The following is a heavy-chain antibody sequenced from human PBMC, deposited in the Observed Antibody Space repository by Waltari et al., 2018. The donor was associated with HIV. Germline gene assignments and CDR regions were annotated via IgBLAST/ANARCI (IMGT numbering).Heavy chain of an antibody. J-gene: IGHJ4*02. CDR2: INGANGHT. CDR3: ARAGDYGGNPAGHYFDY. V-gene: IGHV1-3*01. Sequence: QVHLVQSGAEVKKPGASVKVSCKTSGYTFTSYVIHWVRQAPGQGLEWAGWINGANGHTKYSQKFQGRVTITRDTSASTAYMELSSLRSEDTAVFYCARAGDYGGNPAGHYFDYWGQGSLVTVSS. D-gene: IGHD4-17*01. CDR1: GYTFTSYV.